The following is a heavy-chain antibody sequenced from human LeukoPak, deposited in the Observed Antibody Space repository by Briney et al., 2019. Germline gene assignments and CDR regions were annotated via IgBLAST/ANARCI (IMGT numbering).Heavy chain of an antibody. CDR1: GFTFTTYW. D-gene: IGHD3-10*02. J-gene: IGHJ4*02. Sequence: XGSLRLSCAASGFTFTTYWMHWVRQAPGKGLEWVSCLSGSGSSTLYADSVKGRFTISRDNSKDTLSLQMNSLRAEDTAVYYCAKDVNYYDRSLDYWGQGTLVTVSS. CDR3: AKDVNYYDRSLDY. V-gene: IGHV3-23*01. CDR2: LSGSGSST.